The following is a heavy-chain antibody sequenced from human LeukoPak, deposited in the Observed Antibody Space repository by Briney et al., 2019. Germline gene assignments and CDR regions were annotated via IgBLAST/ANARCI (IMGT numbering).Heavy chain of an antibody. CDR1: GGSFSGYY. CDR2: INHSGGT. J-gene: IGHJ4*02. CDR3: ARASTPTHRRFHYYFDY. Sequence: KPSETLSLTCAVYGGSFSGYYWSWIRQPPGKGLEWLGEINHSGGTNYNPSLKSRVTISVDTSKNQFSLRLSSVTAADTAVYYCARASTPTHRRFHYYFDYWGQGTLVTVSS. D-gene: IGHD2-21*01. V-gene: IGHV4-34*01.